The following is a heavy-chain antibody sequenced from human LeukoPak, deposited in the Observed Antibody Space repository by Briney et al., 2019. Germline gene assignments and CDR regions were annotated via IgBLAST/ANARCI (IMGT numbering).Heavy chain of an antibody. CDR2: INPEKRDT. V-gene: IGHV1-2*02. Sequence: GASVKVSCKASGYTFTGYAIQWVRQAPGQGLEWMGWINPEKRDTGYAHKFQGRVTMTSDTSISTAYMELSSLRSDDTAVYYCAKKVRGPSHPLDFWGQGTLVTVSS. CDR1: GYTFTGYA. CDR3: AKKVRGPSHPLDF. D-gene: IGHD5-12*01. J-gene: IGHJ4*02.